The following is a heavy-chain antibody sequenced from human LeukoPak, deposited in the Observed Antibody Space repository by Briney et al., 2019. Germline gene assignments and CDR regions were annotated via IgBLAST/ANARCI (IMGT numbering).Heavy chain of an antibody. CDR3: ATDLGSGWPHDY. V-gene: IGHV1-24*01. CDR1: GYTLTELS. J-gene: IGHJ4*02. Sequence: ASVKVSCKPSGYTLTELSMHWVRQAPGKGLEWMGGFDPEDGETIYAQKFQGRVTMTEDTSTDTAYMELSSLRSEDTAVYYCATDLGSGWPHDYWGQGTLVTVSS. D-gene: IGHD6-19*01. CDR2: FDPEDGET.